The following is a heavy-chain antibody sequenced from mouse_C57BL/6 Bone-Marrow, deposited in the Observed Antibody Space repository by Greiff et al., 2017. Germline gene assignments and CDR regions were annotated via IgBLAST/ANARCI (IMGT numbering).Heavy chain of an antibody. CDR2: IHPNSGST. D-gene: IGHD4-1*01. J-gene: IGHJ3*01. V-gene: IGHV1-64*01. Sequence: VQLQQPGAELVKPGASVKLSCKASGYTFTSYWMHWVKQRPGQGLEWIGMIHPNSGSTNYNEKFKSKATLTVDNASSTAYMQLSSLTSEDSAVYYCARRNWDGPFAYWGQGTLGTVSA. CDR3: ARRNWDGPFAY. CDR1: GYTFTSYW.